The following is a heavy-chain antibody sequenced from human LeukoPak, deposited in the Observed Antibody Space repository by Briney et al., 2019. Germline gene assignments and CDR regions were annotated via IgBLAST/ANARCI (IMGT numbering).Heavy chain of an antibody. J-gene: IGHJ5*02. CDR1: GFPFSSYE. CDR3: AREKIPALVFDP. V-gene: IGHV3-48*03. Sequence: GGSLRLSCAASGFPFSSYEMHWLRQAPGKGLEWVAHISGSSGNILYSDSVKGRFSVSRDNANNLLYLQMNSLRVEDTAVYYCAREKIPALVFDPWGQGTLVAVSA. D-gene: IGHD6-13*01. CDR2: ISGSSGNI.